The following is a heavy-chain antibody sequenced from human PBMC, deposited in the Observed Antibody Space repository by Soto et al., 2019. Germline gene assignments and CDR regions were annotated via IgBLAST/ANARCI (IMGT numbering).Heavy chain of an antibody. J-gene: IGHJ5*02. Sequence: RASVKVSCKASGGTFSSYAISWVRQAPGQGLEWMGGIIPIFGTANYAQKFQGRVTITADKSTSTAYMELSSLRSEDTAVYYCARGSDCSSTSCHPYNWFDPWGQGTLVTVSS. CDR2: IIPIFGTA. V-gene: IGHV1-69*06. CDR3: ARGSDCSSTSCHPYNWFDP. CDR1: GGTFSSYA. D-gene: IGHD2-2*01.